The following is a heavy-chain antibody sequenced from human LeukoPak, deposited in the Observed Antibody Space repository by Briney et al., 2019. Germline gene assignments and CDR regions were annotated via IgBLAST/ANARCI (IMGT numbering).Heavy chain of an antibody. V-gene: IGHV1-46*01. CDR2: INPSGGNT. Sequence: GASVKVSFKSSVYTYINYHIHSVRQPPGQGLEWMGIINPSGGNTRYAQKFQGRVTMTSDTSTSKVYMEQTSLSTEETAVYFCARERGRTGSYHNCFDPWGQGTLVTVSS. J-gene: IGHJ5*02. CDR1: VYTYINYH. CDR3: ARERGRTGSYHNCFDP. D-gene: IGHD3-10*01.